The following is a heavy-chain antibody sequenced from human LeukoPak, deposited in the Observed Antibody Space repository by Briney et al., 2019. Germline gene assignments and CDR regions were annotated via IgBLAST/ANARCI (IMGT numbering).Heavy chain of an antibody. J-gene: IGHJ4*02. D-gene: IGHD4-17*01. V-gene: IGHV1-69*13. CDR2: IIPIFGTA. Sequence: ASVKVSCKASGGTFSSYAISWVRQAPGQGLEWMGGIIPIFGTANYAQKFQGRVTITADESTSTAYMELRSLRSDDTAVYYCARDLGDYGDYVGGYFDYWGQGTLVTVSS. CDR1: GGTFSSYA. CDR3: ARDLGDYGDYVGGYFDY.